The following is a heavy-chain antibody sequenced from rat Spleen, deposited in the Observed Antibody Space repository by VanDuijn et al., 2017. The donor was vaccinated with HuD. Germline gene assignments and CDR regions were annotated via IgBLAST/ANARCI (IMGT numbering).Heavy chain of an antibody. Sequence: EVQLVESDGGLVQPGRSLKLSCVASGFTFNDCYMAWVRQAPTKGLEWVATISYDGSSTYYRDSVKGRFTISRDNAKSTLYLQMDSLRSEDTATYYCTTGVYWGQGVMVTVSS. CDR1: GFTFNDCY. CDR3: TTGVY. CDR2: ISYDGSST. J-gene: IGHJ2*01. V-gene: IGHV5-20*01.